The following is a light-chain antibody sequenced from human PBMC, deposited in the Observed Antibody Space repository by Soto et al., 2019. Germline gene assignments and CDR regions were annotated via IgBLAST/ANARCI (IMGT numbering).Light chain of an antibody. Sequence: EIVMTQSPATLSVSLGDRATLYCRVSQSISINSAWYQQKPGQAPRLLMYGASTRAAGIPTRFSGSGSVTEFTLTISSLQSEDFAVYYCQHHNNWLGTFGRGTKVDI. CDR1: QSISIN. J-gene: IGKJ4*02. CDR3: QHHNNWLGT. V-gene: IGKV3-15*01. CDR2: GAS.